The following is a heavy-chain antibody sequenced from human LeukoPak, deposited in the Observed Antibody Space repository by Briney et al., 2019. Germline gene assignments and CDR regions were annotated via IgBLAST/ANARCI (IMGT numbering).Heavy chain of an antibody. D-gene: IGHD6-6*01. J-gene: IGHJ4*02. CDR2: IYYSGST. CDR1: GGSISSYY. CDR3: ARGDIAARPAPFYY. Sequence: SETLSLTCTVSGGSISSYYWSWIRQPPGKGLEWIGYIYYSGSTNYNPSHKSRVTISVDTSKNQFSLKLSSVTAADTAVYYCARGDIAARPAPFYYWGQGTLVTVSS. V-gene: IGHV4-59*01.